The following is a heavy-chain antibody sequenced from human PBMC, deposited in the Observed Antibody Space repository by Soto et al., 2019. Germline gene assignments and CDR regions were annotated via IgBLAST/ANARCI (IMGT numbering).Heavy chain of an antibody. CDR2: ISSSSYI. Sequence: GGSLRLSCAASGFTFSSYSMNWVRQAPGKGLEWVSSISSSSYIYYADSVKGRFTISRDNAKNSLYLQMNSLRAEDTAVYYCARDHSGYDYGNDYWGQGTLVTVSS. J-gene: IGHJ4*02. D-gene: IGHD5-12*01. CDR3: ARDHSGYDYGNDY. CDR1: GFTFSSYS. V-gene: IGHV3-21*01.